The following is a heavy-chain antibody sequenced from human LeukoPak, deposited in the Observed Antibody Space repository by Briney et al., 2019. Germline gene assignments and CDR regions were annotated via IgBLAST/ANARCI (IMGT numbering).Heavy chain of an antibody. CDR2: INPNSGGT. Sequence: ASVKVSCKASGGTFSSYAISWVRQAPGQGLEWMGWINPNSGGTNYAQKFQGRITMTRDTSISTAYMELSRLRSDDTAVYYCARVPTRAAAGTGARIPTLPCFDYWGQGTLVTVSS. CDR3: ARVPTRAAAGTGARIPTLPCFDY. CDR1: GGTFSSYA. V-gene: IGHV1-2*02. D-gene: IGHD6-13*01. J-gene: IGHJ4*02.